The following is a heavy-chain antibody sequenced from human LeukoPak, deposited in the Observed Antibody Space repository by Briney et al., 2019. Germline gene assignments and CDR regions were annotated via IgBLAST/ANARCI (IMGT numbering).Heavy chain of an antibody. Sequence: SQTLSLTCTVSGGSISSGGYYWSWIRQHPGKGLEWIGYISDSGSTNYNPSLKSRVTISIDTSKYQFSLKLSSVTAADTAVYYCASLYYYDTSGYYPGSYSFDYWGQGTLVTVSS. CDR1: GGSISSGGYY. CDR3: ASLYYYDTSGYYPGSYSFDY. CDR2: ISDSGST. D-gene: IGHD3-22*01. J-gene: IGHJ4*02. V-gene: IGHV4-61*08.